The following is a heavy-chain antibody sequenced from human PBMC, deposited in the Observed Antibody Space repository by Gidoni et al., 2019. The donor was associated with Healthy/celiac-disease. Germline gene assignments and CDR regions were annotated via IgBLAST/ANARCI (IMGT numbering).Heavy chain of an antibody. D-gene: IGHD5-12*01. J-gene: IGHJ4*02. CDR1: GSPFRSYA. V-gene: IGHV3-23*01. CDR3: ASPVEMATEPYRTGY. CDR2: ISGSGGST. Sequence: VQLLGSGGGLVRPGGSLSPSWAPLGSPFRSYAMSWVRQAPGKGLEWVSAISGSGGSTYYADSVKGRFTISRDNSKNTLYLQMNSLRAEDTAVYYCASPVEMATEPYRTGYWGQGTLVTVSS.